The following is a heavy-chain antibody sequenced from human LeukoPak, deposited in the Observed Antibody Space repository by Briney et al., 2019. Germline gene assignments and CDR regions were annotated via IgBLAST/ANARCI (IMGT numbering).Heavy chain of an antibody. CDR1: GFTFSTYT. J-gene: IGHJ6*03. CDR3: ARGPGYDFWSGYPPGYMDV. Sequence: GGSLRLSCAASGFTFSTYTMNWVRQAPGKGLEWVSSISSSSSYIYYTDSVKGRFTISRDNAKNSLYLQMNSLRAEDTAVYYCARGPGYDFWSGYPPGYMDVWGKGTTVTVSS. D-gene: IGHD3-3*01. V-gene: IGHV3-21*01. CDR2: ISSSSSYI.